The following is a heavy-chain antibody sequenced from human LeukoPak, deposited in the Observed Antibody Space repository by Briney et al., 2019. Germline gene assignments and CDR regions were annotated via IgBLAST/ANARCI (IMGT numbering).Heavy chain of an antibody. D-gene: IGHD3-22*01. V-gene: IGHV4-34*01. CDR2: INHSGST. CDR1: GGSFSGYY. CDR3: ARAYYYDSSNAFDI. J-gene: IGHJ3*02. Sequence: PSETLSLTCAVYGGSFSGYYWSWIRQPPGKGLEWIREINHSGSTNYNPSLKSRVTISVDTSKNQFSLKLSSVTAADTAVYYCARAYYYDSSNAFDIWGQGTMVTVSS.